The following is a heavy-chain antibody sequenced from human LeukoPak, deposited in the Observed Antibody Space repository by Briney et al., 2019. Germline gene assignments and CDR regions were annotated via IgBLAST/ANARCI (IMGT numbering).Heavy chain of an antibody. CDR1: GGSISSGGYY. V-gene: IGHV4-31*03. Sequence: SETLSLTCTVSGGSISSGGYYWSWIRQHPGKGLEWIGYIYYSGSTYYNPSLKSRVTISVDTSKNQFSLKLSSVTAADTAVYYCARVGYRYHFDYWGQGTLVTVSS. J-gene: IGHJ4*02. CDR2: IYYSGST. D-gene: IGHD3-16*02. CDR3: ARVGYRYHFDY.